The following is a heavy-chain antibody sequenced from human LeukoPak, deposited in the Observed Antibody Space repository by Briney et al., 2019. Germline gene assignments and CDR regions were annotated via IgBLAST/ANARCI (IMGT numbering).Heavy chain of an antibody. D-gene: IGHD1-26*01. CDR2: ISGSSTTI. CDR3: ARDLVGATAS. Sequence: GGPLRLSCAASGFTFSTYSINWVRQAPGKGLEWVSYISGSSTTIYYADSVKGRFTISRDNAKNSLYLQMNSLRDEDTAVYYWARDLVGATASWGRGTRVTVS. J-gene: IGHJ5*02. V-gene: IGHV3-48*02. CDR1: GFTFSTYS.